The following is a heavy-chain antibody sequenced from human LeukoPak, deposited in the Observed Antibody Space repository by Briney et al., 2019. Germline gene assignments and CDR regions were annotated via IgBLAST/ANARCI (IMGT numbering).Heavy chain of an antibody. J-gene: IGHJ4*02. CDR3: TRSGGYSSGRYRDY. D-gene: IGHD6-19*01. Sequence: GGSLRLSCAASGFTFSGSAMHWVRQASGKGLEWVGRIRSKANSYATAYAASVKGRFTISRDDSKNTAYLQMNSLKTEDTAVYYCTRSGGYSSGRYRDYWGQGTLVTVSS. V-gene: IGHV3-73*01. CDR2: IRSKANSYAT. CDR1: GFTFSGSA.